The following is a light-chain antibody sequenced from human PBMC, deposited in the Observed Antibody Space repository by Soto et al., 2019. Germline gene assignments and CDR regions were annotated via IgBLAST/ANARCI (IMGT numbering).Light chain of an antibody. J-gene: IGKJ2*01. Sequence: DIQMTQSPSSLSASVGDRVTITCQASQDITSYLNWYQQKPGKAPKLLIYAASSLQSGVPSRFSGSGSGTDFTLTISSLQPEDFATYYCQQSYSTAMYTFGQGTKLEIK. CDR1: QDITSY. CDR2: AAS. CDR3: QQSYSTAMYT. V-gene: IGKV1-39*01.